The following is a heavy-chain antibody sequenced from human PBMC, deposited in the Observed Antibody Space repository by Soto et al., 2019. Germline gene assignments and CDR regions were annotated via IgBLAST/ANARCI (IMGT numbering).Heavy chain of an antibody. CDR1: GGTFSSYA. Sequence: QVQLVQSGAEVKKPGSSVKVSCKASGGTFSSYAISWVRQAPGQGLEWMGGIIPIFGTANYAQKFHGRVKITADESTSTDYMELSSLRSEDKAVYYCARGYGDLPFDYWGQGTLVTVSS. CDR3: ARGYGDLPFDY. CDR2: IIPIFGTA. D-gene: IGHD4-17*01. J-gene: IGHJ4*02. V-gene: IGHV1-69*01.